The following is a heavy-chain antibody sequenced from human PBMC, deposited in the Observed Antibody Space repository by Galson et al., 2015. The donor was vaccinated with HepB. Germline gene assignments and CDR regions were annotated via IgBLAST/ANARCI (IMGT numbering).Heavy chain of an antibody. CDR1: GGSFSTFA. Sequence: SVKVSCKASGGSFSTFAFNWVRQAPGQGLEWMGTFIPIFATANYAQKFQDRVTITADKSTTTAYMELTSLRPEDTAVYYCARGGGSGRRYSNTWQKDYYDMDVWGQGTTVTVSS. V-gene: IGHV1-69*06. D-gene: IGHD6-13*01. CDR3: ARGGGSGRRYSNTWQKDYYDMDV. CDR2: FIPIFATA. J-gene: IGHJ6*02.